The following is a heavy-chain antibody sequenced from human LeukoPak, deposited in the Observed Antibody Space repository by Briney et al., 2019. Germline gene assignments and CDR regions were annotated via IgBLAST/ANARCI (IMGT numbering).Heavy chain of an antibody. V-gene: IGHV3-30*02. CDR1: GFTFSSSG. CDR2: IRYDGSTK. J-gene: IGHJ4*02. CDR3: AKDLSGSYHFDY. Sequence: GGSLRLSCAASGFTFSSSGMRWVRQAPGKGLEWVAFIRYDGSTKNYGDSVKGRFTISRDDSKNTLYLQMNSLRAEDTAVYYCAKDLSGSYHFDYWGQGTLVTVSS. D-gene: IGHD1-26*01.